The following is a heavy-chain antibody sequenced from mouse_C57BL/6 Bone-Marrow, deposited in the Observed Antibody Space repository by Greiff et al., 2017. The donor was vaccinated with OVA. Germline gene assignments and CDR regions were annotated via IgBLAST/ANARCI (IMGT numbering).Heavy chain of an antibody. CDR1: GFSFNTYA. D-gene: IGHD1-1*01. J-gene: IGHJ1*03. CDR2: IRSKSNNYAT. V-gene: IGHV10-1*01. CDR3: VREGTTVVSGYFDV. Sequence: EVKLMESGGGLVQPKGSLKLSCAASGFSFNTYAMNWVRQAPGKGLEWVARIRSKSNNYATYYADSVKDRFTISRDDSESMLYLQMNNLKTEDTAMYYCVREGTTVVSGYFDVWGTGTTVTVSS.